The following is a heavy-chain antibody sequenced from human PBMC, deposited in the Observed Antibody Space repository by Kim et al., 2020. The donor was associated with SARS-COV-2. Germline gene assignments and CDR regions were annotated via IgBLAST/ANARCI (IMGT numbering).Heavy chain of an antibody. J-gene: IGHJ5*02. CDR3: ARDRETYCGGDCYGWYNWFDP. CDR1: GYTFTSYG. V-gene: IGHV1-18*04. D-gene: IGHD2-21*02. CDR2: ISAYNGNT. Sequence: ASVKVSCKASGYTFTSYGISWVRQAPGQGLEWMGWISAYNGNTNYAQKLQGRVTMTTDTSTSTAYMELRSLRSDDTAVYYCARDRETYCGGDCYGWYNWFDPWGQGTLVTVSS.